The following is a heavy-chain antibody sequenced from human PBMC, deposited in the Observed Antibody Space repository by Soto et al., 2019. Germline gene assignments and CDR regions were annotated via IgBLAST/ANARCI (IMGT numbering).Heavy chain of an antibody. Sequence: VESLKISCXGSGYTFTNYWIGWVRQMPGKGLEWMGIIYPGDSDTKYNPSFQGQATISADKSITTTYLQWSSLKASDTAIYYCAASIFYYGMDVWGQGTTVTVSS. CDR2: IYPGDSDT. CDR3: AASIFYYGMDV. CDR1: GYTFTNYW. V-gene: IGHV5-51*01. J-gene: IGHJ6*02.